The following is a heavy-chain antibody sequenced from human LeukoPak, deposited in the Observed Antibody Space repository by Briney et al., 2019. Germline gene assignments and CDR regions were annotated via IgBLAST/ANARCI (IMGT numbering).Heavy chain of an antibody. V-gene: IGHV4-39*07. CDR3: ARRKGRSSGWLFTPNYFDY. J-gene: IGHJ4*02. Sequence: PSETLSLTCAVSDVSISNNSRYWAWIRQSPGKGLEWIGSAYNTGTTNYNPSLESRVTISVDTSKNQFSLRLTSATAADTAVYYCARRKGRSSGWLFTPNYFDYWGQGTLVTVSS. D-gene: IGHD6-19*01. CDR2: AYNTGTT. CDR1: DVSISNNSRY.